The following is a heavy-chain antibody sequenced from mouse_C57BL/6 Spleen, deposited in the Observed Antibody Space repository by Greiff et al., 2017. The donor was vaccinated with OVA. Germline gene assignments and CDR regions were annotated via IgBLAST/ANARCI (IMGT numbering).Heavy chain of an antibody. CDR1: GYSFTGYY. CDR3: ARSVPLGNYFDY. CDR2: INPSTGGT. Sequence: VQLKESGPELVKPGASVKISCKASGYSFTGYYMNWVKQSPEKSLEWIGEINPSTGGTTYNQKFKAKATLTVDKSSSTAYMQLKSLTSEDSAVYYCARSVPLGNYFDYWGQGTTLTVSS. V-gene: IGHV1-42*01. D-gene: IGHD4-1*01. J-gene: IGHJ2*01.